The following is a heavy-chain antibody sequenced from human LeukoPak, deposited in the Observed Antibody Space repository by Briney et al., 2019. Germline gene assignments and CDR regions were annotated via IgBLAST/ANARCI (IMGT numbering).Heavy chain of an antibody. D-gene: IGHD6-19*01. J-gene: IGHJ1*01. CDR2: IWYDGSNK. CDR3: AREITPGIAVAGTGEYFQH. Sequence: GGSLRLSCAASGFTFSSYGMHWVRQAPGKGREWVAVIWYDGSNKYYADSVKGRFTISRDNSKNTLYLQMNSLRAEDTAVYYCAREITPGIAVAGTGEYFQHWGQGTLVTVSS. V-gene: IGHV3-33*01. CDR1: GFTFSSYG.